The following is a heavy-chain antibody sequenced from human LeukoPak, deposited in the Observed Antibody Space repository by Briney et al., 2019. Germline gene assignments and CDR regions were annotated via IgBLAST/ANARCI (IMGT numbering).Heavy chain of an antibody. CDR1: GFTFRSYG. V-gene: IGHV3-33*03. D-gene: IGHD3-10*01. J-gene: IGHJ4*02. CDR3: AKDPMVRGSTYDY. CDR2: IWYDGSKK. Sequence: GGSLRLSCAASGFTFRSYGMHWVRQAPGKGLEWVAIIWYDGSKKYCADSVKGRFTVSRDNSNNMLYLQMNSLRAEDTAVYYCAKDPMVRGSTYDYWGQGTLVTVSS.